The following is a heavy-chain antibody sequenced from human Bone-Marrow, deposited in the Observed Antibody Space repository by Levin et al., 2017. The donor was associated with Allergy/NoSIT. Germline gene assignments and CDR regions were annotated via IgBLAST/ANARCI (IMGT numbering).Heavy chain of an antibody. CDR2: IVPIFGTT. CDR1: GGIFSTYV. CDR3: AGSSSETGNFDS. J-gene: IGHJ4*02. Sequence: ASVKVSCKASGGIFSTYVISWVRQAPGQGLEWVGGIVPIFGTTHNAQKLQGRITITADKSTSTAYMELRGLGSEDTAVYYWAGSSSETGNFDSWGQGTLDTVSS. D-gene: IGHD3-9*01. V-gene: IGHV1-69*06.